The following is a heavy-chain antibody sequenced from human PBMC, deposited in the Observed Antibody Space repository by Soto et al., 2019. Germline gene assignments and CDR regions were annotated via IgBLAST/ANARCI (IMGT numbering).Heavy chain of an antibody. CDR1: GGSSISGGYY. D-gene: IGHD5-18*01. V-gene: IGHV4-31*03. J-gene: IGHJ6*02. CDR2: IYYSGNT. CDR3: ARDRLMATAGTARHYFGLDV. Sequence: LSLTCIVSGGSSISGGYYGSWVRQNPRRGREWIGNIYYSGNTYYNPSLKSRLTISVDTSKTQFSLNLSSVTAADTAVYYCARDRLMATAGTARHYFGLDVWGQGTTVTVSS.